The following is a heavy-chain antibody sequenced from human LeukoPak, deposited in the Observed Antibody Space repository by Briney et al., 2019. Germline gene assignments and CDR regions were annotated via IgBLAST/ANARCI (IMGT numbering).Heavy chain of an antibody. V-gene: IGHV3-21*01. Sequence: GGSLRLSCAASGFTFSDYSMNWVRQTPGRGLEWVSSISPSGRSISYADSVKGRFTISRDNAKNSLYLQMSSLRAEDTAVYYCASFRTGYSYYFDYWGQGILVTVSS. J-gene: IGHJ4*02. D-gene: IGHD3/OR15-3a*01. CDR2: ISPSGRSI. CDR1: GFTFSDYS. CDR3: ASFRTGYSYYFDY.